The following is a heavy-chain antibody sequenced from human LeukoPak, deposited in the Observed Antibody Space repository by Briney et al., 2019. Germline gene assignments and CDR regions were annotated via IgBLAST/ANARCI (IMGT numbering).Heavy chain of an antibody. Sequence: PGGSLRLSCAASGFTFSSYGMHWVRQAPGKGLEWVAVIWYDGSNKYYADSVKGRFTISRDNSKNMLYLQMNSLRAEDTAVYYCARGSGYSGSWYHDAFDIWGQGTMVTVSS. J-gene: IGHJ3*02. CDR1: GFTFSSYG. V-gene: IGHV3-33*01. CDR3: ARGSGYSGSWYHDAFDI. CDR2: IWYDGSNK. D-gene: IGHD6-13*01.